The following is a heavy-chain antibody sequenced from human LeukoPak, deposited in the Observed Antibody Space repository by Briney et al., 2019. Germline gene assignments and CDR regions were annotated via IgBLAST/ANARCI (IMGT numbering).Heavy chain of an antibody. CDR2: IYYSGST. Sequence: SETLSLTCTVSGGSISSYYWSWIRQPPAKGLEWIGYIYYSGSTNYNPSLKSRVTISVDTSKNQFSLKLSSVTAADTAGYYCARAGTRVAATYLLKYIFDYWGQGTLVTVSS. V-gene: IGHV4-59*01. CDR1: GGSISSYY. CDR3: ARAGTRVAATYLLKYIFDY. D-gene: IGHD2-15*01. J-gene: IGHJ4*02.